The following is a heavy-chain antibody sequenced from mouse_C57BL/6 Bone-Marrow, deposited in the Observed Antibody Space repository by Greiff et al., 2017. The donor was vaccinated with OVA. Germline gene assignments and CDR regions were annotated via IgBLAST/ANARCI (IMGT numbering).Heavy chain of an antibody. CDR3: ARLGGNYEY. D-gene: IGHD2-1*01. CDR2: IDTYDSEN. Sequence: QVQLQQPGAELVRPGSSVKLSCKASGYTFTSYWMHWVKQRPKQGLEWIGNIDTYDSENQYNQKFKTKATLTVDKSARTAYMQLSSLPSEDSAVYYCARLGGNYEYWGQGTTLTVSS. CDR1: GYTFTSYW. V-gene: IGHV1-52*01. J-gene: IGHJ2*01.